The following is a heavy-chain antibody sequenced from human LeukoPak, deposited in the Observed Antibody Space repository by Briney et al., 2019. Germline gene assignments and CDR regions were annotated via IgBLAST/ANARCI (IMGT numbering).Heavy chain of an antibody. D-gene: IGHD3-9*01. Sequence: GASVRVSCKASGYSFTSYDINWVRQATGQGLEWMGWMNPNSGNTGYAQKFLGRVTLTRDTSISTAYMELSSLRSEDTAVYYCARGPDYDLLTGYPDYYYYSMDVWGKGTTVTVSS. V-gene: IGHV1-8*02. J-gene: IGHJ6*03. CDR2: MNPNSGNT. CDR3: ARGPDYDLLTGYPDYYYYSMDV. CDR1: GYSFTSYD.